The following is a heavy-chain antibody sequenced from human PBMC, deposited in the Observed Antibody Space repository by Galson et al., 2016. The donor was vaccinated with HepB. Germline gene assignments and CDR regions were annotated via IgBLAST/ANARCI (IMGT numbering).Heavy chain of an antibody. CDR1: GDSVSSNTAA. Sequence: CAISGDSVSSNTAAWNWIRQTPSRGLEWLGRTYYRSTWSNDYAVSVKRRITINRDTSKNQFSLKLTSVTPADTAVYYCARVYAGYQLMYNYGMDVWGQGTSVIVSS. CDR3: ARVYAGYQLMYNYGMDV. D-gene: IGHD2-2*03. CDR2: TYYRSTWSN. J-gene: IGHJ6*02. V-gene: IGHV6-1*01.